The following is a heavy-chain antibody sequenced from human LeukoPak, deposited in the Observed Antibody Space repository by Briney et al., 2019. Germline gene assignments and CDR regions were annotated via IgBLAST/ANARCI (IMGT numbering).Heavy chain of an antibody. D-gene: IGHD6-13*01. CDR3: ARGLSYSTNWAFDY. CDR1: GFTFSNYD. CDR2: IGTAADT. J-gene: IGHJ4*02. Sequence: HPGGSLKLSCAASGFTFSNYDMHWVRQVTGKGLEWVSAIGTAADTYYAGSVKGRFTISRENAKNSLYLQMNSLRAGDTAVYYCARGLSYSTNWAFDYWGQGILVTVSS. V-gene: IGHV3-13*01.